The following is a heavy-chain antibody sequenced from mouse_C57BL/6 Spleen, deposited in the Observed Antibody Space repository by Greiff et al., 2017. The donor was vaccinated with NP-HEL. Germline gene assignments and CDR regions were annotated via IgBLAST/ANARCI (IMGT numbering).Heavy chain of an antibody. J-gene: IGHJ2*01. CDR3: ARGGAYYSNYFDY. CDR1: GYAFSSSW. D-gene: IGHD2-5*01. CDR2: INPSSGYT. V-gene: IGHV1-7*01. Sequence: QVQLQQSGPELVKPGASVKISCKASGYAFSSSWMNWVKQRPGKGLEWIGYINPSSGYTKYNQKFKDKATLTADKSSSTAYMQLSSLTYEDSAVYYCARGGAYYSNYFDYWGQGTTLTVSS.